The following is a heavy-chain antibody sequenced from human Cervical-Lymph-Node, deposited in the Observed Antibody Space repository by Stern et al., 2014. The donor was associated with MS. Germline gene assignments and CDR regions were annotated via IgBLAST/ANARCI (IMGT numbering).Heavy chain of an antibody. CDR3: AKTAPRAYSGFDP. Sequence: EQLVESGGEVKKPGASVKVSCKTSRHIFTDYYIHWMRQAPGQGLEWMGRINPKSGGTNFAEKVQGRVTMTRDKSSNTTYLELRSLKFDDTAVYYCAKTAPRAYSGFDPWGQGSLVTVSS. D-gene: IGHD6-13*01. CDR1: RHIFTDYY. V-gene: IGHV1-2*06. J-gene: IGHJ5*02. CDR2: INPKSGGT.